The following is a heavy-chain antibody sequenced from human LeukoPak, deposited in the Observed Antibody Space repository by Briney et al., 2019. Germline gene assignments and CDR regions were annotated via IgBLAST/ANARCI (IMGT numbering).Heavy chain of an antibody. J-gene: IGHJ4*02. V-gene: IGHV1-18*01. CDR2: ISAYNGNT. CDR3: ARDEYYDILTGYSTPDY. D-gene: IGHD3-9*01. CDR1: GYTFTSYG. Sequence: ASVKVSCKASGYTFTSYGISWVRQAPGQGLEWMGWISAYNGNTNYAQKLQGRVTMTTDTSTSTAYMELRSLRSDDTAVYYCARDEYYDILTGYSTPDYRGQGTLVTVSS.